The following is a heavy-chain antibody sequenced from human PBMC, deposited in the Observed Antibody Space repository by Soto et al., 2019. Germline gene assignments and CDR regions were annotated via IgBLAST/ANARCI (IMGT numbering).Heavy chain of an antibody. Sequence: SGPTLVNPTQTLTLTCTFSGFSLSTTGMCVSRIRQPPGKALEWLALIDWADDKYYSTSLKTRLTISKDTSKNQVVLTMTNVEPVDTATYFSSRAVGGFTYGYPGYWGQG. D-gene: IGHD5-18*01. CDR1: GFSLSTTGMC. CDR2: IDWADDK. V-gene: IGHV2-70*01. CDR3: SRAVGGFTYGYPGY. J-gene: IGHJ4*02.